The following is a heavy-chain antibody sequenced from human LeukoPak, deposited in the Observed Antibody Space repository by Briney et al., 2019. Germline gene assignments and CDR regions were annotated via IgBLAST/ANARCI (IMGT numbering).Heavy chain of an antibody. CDR1: GYTFTSYD. CDR2: INTNTGNP. V-gene: IGHV7-4-1*02. J-gene: IGHJ6*02. Sequence: ASVKVSCKASGYTFTSYDINWVRQAPGQGLEWMGWINTNTGNPTYAQGFTGRFVFSLDTSVSTAYLQISSLKAEDTAVYYCAREPGSSWLGYYYYGMDVWGQGTTVTVSS. D-gene: IGHD6-13*01. CDR3: AREPGSSWLGYYYYGMDV.